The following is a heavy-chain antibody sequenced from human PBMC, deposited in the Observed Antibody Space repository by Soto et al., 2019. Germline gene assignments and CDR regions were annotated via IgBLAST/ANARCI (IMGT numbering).Heavy chain of an antibody. CDR3: ARESGGATATLDYYYFYMDV. V-gene: IGHV1-2*02. CDR1: GDSFNDYY. D-gene: IGHD5-12*01. Sequence: GASVKVSCKTSGDSFNDYYIHWVRQAPGQGLEWLGWINPNGGATKYAQKFQGRVTVTRDTSIRTVYMELSSLRPDDTALYYCARESGGATATLDYYYFYMDVWGKGTTVTVSS. CDR2: INPNGGAT. J-gene: IGHJ6*03.